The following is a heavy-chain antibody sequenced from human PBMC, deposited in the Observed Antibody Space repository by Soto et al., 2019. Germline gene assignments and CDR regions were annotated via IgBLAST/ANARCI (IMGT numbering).Heavy chain of an antibody. CDR3: ARDRDYGDDPFDLDY. Sequence: KTSETLSLTCTVSGGSVSSGSYYWSWIRQPPGKGLEWIGYIYYSGSTNYNPSLKSRVTISVDTSKNQFSLKLSSVTAADTAVYYCARDRDYGDDPFDLDYWGQGTLVTVSS. D-gene: IGHD4-17*01. CDR1: GGSVSSGSYY. J-gene: IGHJ4*02. CDR2: IYYSGST. V-gene: IGHV4-61*01.